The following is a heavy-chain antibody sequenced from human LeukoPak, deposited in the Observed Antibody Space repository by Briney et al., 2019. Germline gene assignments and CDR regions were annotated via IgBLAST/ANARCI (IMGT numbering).Heavy chain of an antibody. D-gene: IGHD6-19*01. J-gene: IGHJ4*02. CDR1: GFTFSSYA. V-gene: IGHV3-23*01. CDR2: ISGSGGST. CDR3: AKDGQRIAVAGILSY. Sequence: GGSLRLSCAASGFTFSSYAMSWVRQAPGKGLEWVSAISGSGGSTYYADSVKGRFTISRDNSKNTPYLQMNSLRAEDTVVYYCAKDGQRIAVAGILSYWGQGTLVTVSS.